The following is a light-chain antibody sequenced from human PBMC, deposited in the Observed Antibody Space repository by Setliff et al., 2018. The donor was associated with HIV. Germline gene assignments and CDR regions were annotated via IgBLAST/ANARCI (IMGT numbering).Light chain of an antibody. J-gene: IGLJ3*02. Sequence: NFMLTQPHSVSESPGKTVTISCTRSSGSIASNYVQWYQQRPGSSPTTLIYKDNQRPSGVPDRFSGSIDSSSNSASLTISGLKTEDEADYYCQSYDSSDLWVFGGGTQLTVL. CDR3: QSYDSSDLWV. CDR1: SGSIASNY. CDR2: KDN. V-gene: IGLV6-57*01.